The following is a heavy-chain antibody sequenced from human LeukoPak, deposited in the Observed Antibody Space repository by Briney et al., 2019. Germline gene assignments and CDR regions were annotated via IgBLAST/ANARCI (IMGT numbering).Heavy chain of an antibody. D-gene: IGHD6-19*01. J-gene: IGHJ6*02. CDR2: IYYSVST. CDR3: ARDYRRRSGWYLPYGLDV. V-gene: IGHV4-30-4*01. CDR1: GGSVSSGDYY. Sequence: SETLSLTCTVSGGSVSSGDYYWSWIRQPPGKGLEWLWYIYYSVSTYYNPSLKSRLTISVDTSKNQFSLKLSSGTAADTAVYYCARDYRRRSGWYLPYGLDVWGQGTTVTVSS.